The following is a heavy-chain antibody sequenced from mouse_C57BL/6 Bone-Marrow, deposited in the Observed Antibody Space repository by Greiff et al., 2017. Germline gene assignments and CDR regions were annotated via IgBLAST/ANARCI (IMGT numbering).Heavy chain of an antibody. CDR3: ARWGWSAWFAY. V-gene: IGHV1-50*01. CDR2: IDPSDSYT. D-gene: IGHD2-3*01. CDR1: GYTFTSYW. J-gene: IGHJ3*01. Sequence: QVQLQQPGAELVKPGASVKLSCKASGYTFTSYWMQWVKQRPGQGLEWIGEIDPSDSYTNYNQKFKGKATLTVDTSSSTAYMQLSSLTSEGSAVYYCARWGWSAWFAYRGQGTLVTVAA.